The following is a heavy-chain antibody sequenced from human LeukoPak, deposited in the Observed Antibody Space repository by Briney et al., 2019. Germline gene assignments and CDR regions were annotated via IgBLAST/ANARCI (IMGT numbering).Heavy chain of an antibody. CDR3: AKEFTLFGVANFDY. V-gene: IGHV3-66*01. D-gene: IGHD3-3*01. J-gene: IGHJ4*02. CDR1: GFTVNSNY. Sequence: PGGSLRLSCAASGFTVNSNYMSWVRQAPGKGLEWVSLIYSGGSTYYADSVKGRFTISRDNSKNTLYLQMNSLRAEDTAVYYCAKEFTLFGVANFDYWGQGTPVTVSS. CDR2: IYSGGST.